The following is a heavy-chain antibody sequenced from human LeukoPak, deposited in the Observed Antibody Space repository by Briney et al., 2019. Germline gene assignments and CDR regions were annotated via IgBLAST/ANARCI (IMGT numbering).Heavy chain of an antibody. J-gene: IGHJ5*02. CDR1: GLTFSSYA. CDR2: ISGSGGNT. CDR3: AKDRVLGDTVWFDP. D-gene: IGHD3-16*01. Sequence: GGSLRLSCAASGLTFSSYALSWVRQAPGKGQEWVSGISGSGGNTYHADSVKGRLTISRDNSKNTLYLQMNSLRAEDTAVYYCAKDRVLGDTVWFDPWGQGTLVTVSS. V-gene: IGHV3-23*01.